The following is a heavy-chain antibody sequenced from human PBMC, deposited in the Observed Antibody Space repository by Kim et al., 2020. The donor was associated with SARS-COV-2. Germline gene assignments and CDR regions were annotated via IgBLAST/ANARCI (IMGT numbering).Heavy chain of an antibody. CDR1: GFTFSSFA. CDR3: AKHIVTDTTYYGMDV. J-gene: IGHJ6*02. D-gene: IGHD5-12*01. V-gene: IGHV3-23*01. Sequence: GGSLRLSCTASGFTFSSFAMNWVRQAPGEGLEWVSSIRAGGSFTYYADSVKGRFTPSRDNSKNTLYLQVNSLRAEDTAVYYCAKHIVTDTTYYGMDVWGQGTTVTVSS. CDR2: IRAGGSFT.